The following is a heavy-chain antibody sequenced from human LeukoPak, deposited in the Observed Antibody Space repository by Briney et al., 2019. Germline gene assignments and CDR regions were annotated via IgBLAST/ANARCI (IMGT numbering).Heavy chain of an antibody. CDR3: AKSSTGRYFDWLSIPDAFDI. CDR1: GGTFSSYA. Sequence: ASVKVSCKASGGTFSSYAISWVRQAPGQGLEWMGGIIPIFGTANYAQKFQGRVTITADESTSTAYMELSSLRAEDTAVYYCAKSSTGRYFDWLSIPDAFDIWGQGTMVTVSS. CDR2: IIPIFGTA. J-gene: IGHJ3*02. D-gene: IGHD3-9*01. V-gene: IGHV1-69*13.